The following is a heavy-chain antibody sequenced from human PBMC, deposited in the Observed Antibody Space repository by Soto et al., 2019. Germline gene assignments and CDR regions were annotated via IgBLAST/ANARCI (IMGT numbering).Heavy chain of an antibody. J-gene: IGHJ5*02. D-gene: IGHD2-15*01. CDR2: IYYSGIA. CDR3: ARRVPPGSGGGGWFDP. V-gene: IGHV4-30-4*01. Sequence: SETLSLTCTVSGDSISGGDYYWCWIRQPTGKGLEWLGYIYYSGIAYYAPSLKSRVSIFVDTSKNHFSLKLSSVTAADTAVYYCARRVPPGSGGGGWFDPWRQRTVDTVSS. CDR1: GDSISGGDYY.